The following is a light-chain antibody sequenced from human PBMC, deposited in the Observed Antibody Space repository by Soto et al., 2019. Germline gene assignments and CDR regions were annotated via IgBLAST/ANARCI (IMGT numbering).Light chain of an antibody. V-gene: IGKV1-5*03. Sequence: DIQMTQSPSTLSASVGDRVTITCRASQSISNWLAWYQQKPGTAPNLLIYKASTLQSGVPSRFSGSGAGTVFPLTSSGLQPDDSANYYCKQYSDNWTFGQGTKVEIK. CDR2: KAS. J-gene: IGKJ1*01. CDR3: KQYSDNWT. CDR1: QSISNW.